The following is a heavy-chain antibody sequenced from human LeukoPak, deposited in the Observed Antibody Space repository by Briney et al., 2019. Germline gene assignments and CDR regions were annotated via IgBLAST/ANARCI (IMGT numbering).Heavy chain of an antibody. V-gene: IGHV4-61*01. J-gene: IGHJ4*02. Sequence: SETLSLTCTVSGGSVSSGSYYWSWIRQPPGKGLEWIGYIYYSGSTNYNPSLKSRVTISVDTSKNQFSLKLSSVTAEDTAVYYCAREGGATFDYWGQGTLVTVSS. D-gene: IGHD1-26*01. CDR1: GGSVSSGSYY. CDR2: IYYSGST. CDR3: AREGGATFDY.